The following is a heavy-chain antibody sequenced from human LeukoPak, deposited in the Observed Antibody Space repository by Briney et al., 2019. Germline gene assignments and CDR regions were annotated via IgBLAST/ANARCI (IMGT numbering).Heavy chain of an antibody. CDR1: GFTFSDHY. CDR2: ISGSGGST. J-gene: IGHJ4*02. CDR3: AKDSVGVAGPDY. V-gene: IGHV3-23*01. Sequence: GGSLRLSCVASGFTFSDHYMIWIRQAPGKGLEWVSAISGSGGSTYYADSVKGRLTISRDNSKNTLYLQMNSLRAEDTAVYYCAKDSVGVAGPDYWGQGTLVTVSS. D-gene: IGHD6-19*01.